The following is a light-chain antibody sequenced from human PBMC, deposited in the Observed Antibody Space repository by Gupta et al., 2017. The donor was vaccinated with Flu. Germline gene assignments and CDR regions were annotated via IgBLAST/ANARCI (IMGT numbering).Light chain of an antibody. Sequence: IQMTQSPSTLSASVGDRVTITCRASQRISDWLAWYQQKPGKAPKLLIYEASTLQSGVLSRFSGSGSGTEFTLTTSSLQPDDFATYYCQQYDSYSHPFGQGTKLEIK. V-gene: IGKV1-5*03. J-gene: IGKJ2*01. CDR2: EAS. CDR1: QRISDW. CDR3: QQYDSYSHP.